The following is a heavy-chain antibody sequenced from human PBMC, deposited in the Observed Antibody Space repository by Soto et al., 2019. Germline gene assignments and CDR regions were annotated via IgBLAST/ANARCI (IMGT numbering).Heavy chain of an antibody. CDR2: IKRNIDGGTT. CDR3: TTELCCSDCYPVNH. J-gene: IGHJ5*02. V-gene: IGHV3-15*07. CDR1: GFTFTNAW. Sequence: EVQLVESGGGLVKPGGSLRLSCAASGFTFTNAWMNWVRQAPGKGLEWVGRIKRNIDGGTTEYAAPVKGRFTVSRDDSENTLYLQMNNLKNEYTAVYYCTTELCCSDCYPVNHWGQGILVTVSS. D-gene: IGHD2-21*02.